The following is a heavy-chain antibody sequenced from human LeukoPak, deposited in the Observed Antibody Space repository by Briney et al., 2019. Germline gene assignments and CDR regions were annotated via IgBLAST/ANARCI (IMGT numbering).Heavy chain of an antibody. CDR1: GFTFSDYW. D-gene: IGHD7-27*01. CDR2: IKQDGSEK. Sequence: GGSLRLSCAASGFTFSDYWMAWVRQAPGRGLEWVAHIKQDGSEKNYVDPVKGRFTISRDNAKNSVSLQMNSLRAEDTAVYYCARDHYLGYWGQGTLVTVSS. J-gene: IGHJ4*02. V-gene: IGHV3-7*05. CDR3: ARDHYLGY.